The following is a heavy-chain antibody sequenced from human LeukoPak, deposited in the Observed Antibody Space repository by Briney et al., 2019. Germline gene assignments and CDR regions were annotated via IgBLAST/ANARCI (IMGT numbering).Heavy chain of an antibody. CDR2: IYYSGST. CDR3: ARSLLWFGELLPHNWFDP. V-gene: IGHV4-59*08. Sequence: SETLSLTCTVSGGSISSYYWSWLRQPPGKGLEGIGYIYYSGSTNYNPSLKSRVTISVDTSKNQFSLKLSSVTAADTAVYYCARSLLWFGELLPHNWFDPWGQGTLVAVSS. CDR1: GGSISSYY. D-gene: IGHD3-10*01. J-gene: IGHJ5*02.